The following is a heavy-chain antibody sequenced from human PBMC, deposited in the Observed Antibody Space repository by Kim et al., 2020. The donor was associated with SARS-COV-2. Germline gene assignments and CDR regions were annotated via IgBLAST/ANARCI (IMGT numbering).Heavy chain of an antibody. V-gene: IGHV3-21*01. CDR3: ARGGDIVVVVAAIPY. D-gene: IGHD2-15*01. CDR2: ISSSSSYI. Sequence: GGSLRLSCAASGFTFSSYSMNWVRQAPGKGLEWVSSISSSSSYIYHADSVKGRFTISRDNAKNSLYLQMNSLRAEDTAVYYCARGGDIVVVVAAIPYWGQGTLVTVSS. J-gene: IGHJ4*02. CDR1: GFTFSSYS.